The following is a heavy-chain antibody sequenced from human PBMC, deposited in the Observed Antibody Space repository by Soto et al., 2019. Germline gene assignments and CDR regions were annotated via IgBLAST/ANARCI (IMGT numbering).Heavy chain of an antibody. CDR3: ARLYYYDSSGYYYVEDF. CDR2: ISAYNGNT. CDR1: GYTFNRYA. J-gene: IGHJ4*02. D-gene: IGHD3-22*01. V-gene: IGHV1-18*01. Sequence: QVQLVQSGAEVKKPGASVKVSCKASGYTFNRYAISWVRQAPGQGLEWMGWISAYNGNTNYAQKLQGRVTITTDTSTSTAYMELRSLGSYDTAVYYCARLYYYDSSGYYYVEDFWGQGTLVTVSS.